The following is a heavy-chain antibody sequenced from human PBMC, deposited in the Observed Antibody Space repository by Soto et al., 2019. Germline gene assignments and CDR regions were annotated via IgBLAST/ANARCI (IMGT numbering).Heavy chain of an antibody. D-gene: IGHD3-3*01. Sequence: ASVKVSCKASGYTFTSYGMSWVRQAPGQGLEWMGWISTYSGNTDYAQKFQGRITMTTDTSTDTVYMELRSLRSDDTAVYFCARNLFGVIIMGDYWGQGTLVTVSS. CDR2: ISTYSGNT. V-gene: IGHV1-18*04. CDR3: ARNLFGVIIMGDY. CDR1: GYTFTSYG. J-gene: IGHJ4*02.